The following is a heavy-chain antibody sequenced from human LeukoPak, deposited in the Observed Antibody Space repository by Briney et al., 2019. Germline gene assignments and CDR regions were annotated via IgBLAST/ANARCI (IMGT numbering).Heavy chain of an antibody. CDR2: IYYSGST. J-gene: IGHJ2*01. CDR3: ARAPVSGGWGYCTNGVCYVPWYFDL. CDR1: GGSISSYY. Sequence: PSETLSLTCTVSGGSISSYYWSWIRQPPGKGLEWIGYIYYSGSTNYNPSLKSRVTISVDTSKNQFSLKLSSVTAADTAAYYCARAPVSGGWGYCTNGVCYVPWYFDLWGRGTLVTVSS. D-gene: IGHD2-8*01. V-gene: IGHV4-59*01.